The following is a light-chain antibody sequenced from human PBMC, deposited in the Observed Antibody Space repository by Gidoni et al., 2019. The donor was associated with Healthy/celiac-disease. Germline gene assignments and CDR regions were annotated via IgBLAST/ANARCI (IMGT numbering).Light chain of an antibody. J-gene: IGKJ1*01. CDR3: QQSYSTPWT. Sequence: LSASVGDRVTITCRASQSLSSDLNWYQQKPGKAPKLLIYAASSLQSGVPSRFSGSGSGTEFTLTISSLQPEDVATYYWQQSYSTPWTFGQGTKVEIK. CDR2: AAS. CDR1: QSLSSD. V-gene: IGKV1-39*01.